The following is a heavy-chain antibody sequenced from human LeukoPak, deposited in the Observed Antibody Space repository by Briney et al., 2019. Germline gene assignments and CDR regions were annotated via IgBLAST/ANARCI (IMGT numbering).Heavy chain of an antibody. CDR2: IYPGDSDT. V-gene: IGHV5-51*01. CDR3: ARVAVAGPVEFDY. J-gene: IGHJ4*02. Sequence: GESLKISWKGSGYSFTTYWIGWVRQMPGKGLEWMGIIYPGDSDTRYSPSFQGQVTIPAEKSISTAYLQWSRLKASDTAMYYCARVAVAGPVEFDYWGQGTLVTVSS. CDR1: GYSFTTYW. D-gene: IGHD6-19*01.